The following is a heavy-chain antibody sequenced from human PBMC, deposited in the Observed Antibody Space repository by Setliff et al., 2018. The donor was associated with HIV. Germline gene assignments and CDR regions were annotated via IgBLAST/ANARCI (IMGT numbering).Heavy chain of an antibody. Sequence: SETLSLTCTVSGYSISSGYYWGWIRQPPGKGLEWIGSIYHSGSTYYNPSLKSRVTIPIDRSKNQFSLKLSSVTAADTAVYYCARSTYYYGSGKGSGWFDPWGQGTLVTVSS. CDR2: IYHSGST. J-gene: IGHJ5*02. CDR1: GYSISSGYY. CDR3: ARSTYYYGSGKGSGWFDP. V-gene: IGHV4-38-2*02. D-gene: IGHD3-10*01.